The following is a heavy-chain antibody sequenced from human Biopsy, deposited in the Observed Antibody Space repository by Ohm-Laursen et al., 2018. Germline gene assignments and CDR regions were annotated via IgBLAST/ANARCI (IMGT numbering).Heavy chain of an antibody. D-gene: IGHD4-11*01. CDR3: ARGGFFAYSTFDY. CDR1: GFTFSNYY. CDR2: IKRDGTTT. J-gene: IGHJ4*02. Sequence: LTCAASGFTFSNYYMHWVRQAPGKGLLWVSRIKRDGTTTDYAESVKGRFTISRDNAKNTLYLQMNSLRAEDTAVYYCARGGFFAYSTFDYWGQGALVTVSS. V-gene: IGHV3-74*01.